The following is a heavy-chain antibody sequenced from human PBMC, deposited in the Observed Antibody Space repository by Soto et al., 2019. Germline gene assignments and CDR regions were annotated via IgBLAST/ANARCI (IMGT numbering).Heavy chain of an antibody. CDR3: ARHADLVVRGTMINVFHL. Sequence: GGSLRLSCEASGFTFSNYEMNWVRQAPGKGLEWVSYISRSGTIYYADSVKGRFTISRDNAKNSLYLQMNSLTAEDTAVYYCARHADLVVRGTMINVFHLWGQGTMVTVSS. V-gene: IGHV3-48*03. D-gene: IGHD3-10*01. CDR1: GFTFSNYE. CDR2: ISRSGTI. J-gene: IGHJ3*01.